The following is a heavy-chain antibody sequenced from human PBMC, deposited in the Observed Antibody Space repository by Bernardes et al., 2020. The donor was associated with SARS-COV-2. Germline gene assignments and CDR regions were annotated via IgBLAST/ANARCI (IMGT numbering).Heavy chain of an antibody. Sequence: ASVKVSCKASGYTFTTYYMHWVRQAPGQGLEWMGIINPLGGSTTYAQQFQGRISMTRDTSTSTVYMELSDLRSEDTAMYYCARRRDSPYWYQHAFDIWGQGTMVTVSS. CDR2: INPLGGST. V-gene: IGHV1-46*01. CDR1: GYTFTTYY. J-gene: IGHJ3*02. CDR3: ARRRDSPYWYQHAFDI. D-gene: IGHD2-2*01.